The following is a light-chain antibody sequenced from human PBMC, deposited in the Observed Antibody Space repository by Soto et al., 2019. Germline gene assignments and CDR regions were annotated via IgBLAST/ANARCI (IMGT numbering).Light chain of an antibody. CDR1: SSNIGSNT. J-gene: IGLJ2*01. V-gene: IGLV1-44*01. Sequence: QLVLTQPPSASGTPGQRVTSACSGSSSNIGSNTVNWYQQLPGTAPKLLIYSNNQRPSGVPDRFSGSKSGTSASLAISGLQSEDETDYYCAAWDDSLNGVILGGGTKLTVL. CDR2: SNN. CDR3: AAWDDSLNGVI.